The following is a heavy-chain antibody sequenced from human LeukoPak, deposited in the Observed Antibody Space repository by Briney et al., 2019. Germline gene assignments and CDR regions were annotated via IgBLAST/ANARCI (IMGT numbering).Heavy chain of an antibody. V-gene: IGHV3-30*18. CDR1: GFTFSSYG. Sequence: GGSLRLSCAASGFTFSSYGMHWVRQAPGKGLEWVAVISYHGSDKYYADSVKGRFTTSRDNSKNTLYLQLNSLRAEDTAVYYCAKAARVDTAMLGAFDIWGQGTMVTVSS. CDR2: ISYHGSDK. CDR3: AKAARVDTAMLGAFDI. D-gene: IGHD5-18*01. J-gene: IGHJ3*02.